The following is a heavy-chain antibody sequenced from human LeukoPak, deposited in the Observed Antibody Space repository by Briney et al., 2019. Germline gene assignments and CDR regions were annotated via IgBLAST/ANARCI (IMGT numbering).Heavy chain of an antibody. D-gene: IGHD3-10*01. CDR3: ARGPTMVRGVISPASDY. V-gene: IGHV4-4*08. J-gene: IGHJ4*02. Sequence: SIKSRVTISVDTSKNQFSLKLSSVTAADTAVYYCARGPTMVRGVISPASDYWGQGTLVTVSS.